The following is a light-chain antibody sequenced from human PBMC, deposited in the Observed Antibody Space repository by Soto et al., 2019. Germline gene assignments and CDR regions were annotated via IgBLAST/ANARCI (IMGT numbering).Light chain of an antibody. CDR3: SSPVAGSTLI. CDR1: SSDVGGYNE. J-gene: IGLJ2*01. V-gene: IGLV2-14*03. Sequence: QSALTQPASVSGSPGQSTTISCTGTSSDVGGYNEVSWYQQRPGKAPKLMIYDVTNRPSGVSNRFSGSKSGNTASLTISGLEAEDEAYYYCSSPVAGSTLIFGGGTKVTVL. CDR2: DVT.